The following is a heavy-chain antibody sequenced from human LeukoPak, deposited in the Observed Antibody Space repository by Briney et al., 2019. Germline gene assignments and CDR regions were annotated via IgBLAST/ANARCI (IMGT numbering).Heavy chain of an antibody. CDR3: ARDYYDSSGYGITDY. CDR2: IIPILGIA. D-gene: IGHD3-22*01. Sequence: GASVKVSCKASGGTFSSYAISWVRQAPGQGLEWMGRIIPILGIANYAQKFQGRVTITADKSTSTAYMELSSLRSEDTAVYYCARDYYDSSGYGITDYWGQGTLVTVSS. CDR1: GGTFSSYA. J-gene: IGHJ4*02. V-gene: IGHV1-69*04.